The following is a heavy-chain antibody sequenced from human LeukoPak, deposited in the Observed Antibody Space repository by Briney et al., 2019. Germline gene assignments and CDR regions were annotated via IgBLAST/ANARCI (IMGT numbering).Heavy chain of an antibody. J-gene: IGHJ4*02. CDR2: IYSGGST. CDR1: GFTVSSNY. CDR3: ARNSGYDGGIVDY. D-gene: IGHD5-12*01. Sequence: GGSLRLSCVASGFTVSSNYMSWVRQAPGKGLERVSVIYSGGSTYYADSVKGRFTISRDNSKNTLYLQMNSLRAEDTAVYYCARNSGYDGGIVDYWGQGTLVTVSS. V-gene: IGHV3-53*01.